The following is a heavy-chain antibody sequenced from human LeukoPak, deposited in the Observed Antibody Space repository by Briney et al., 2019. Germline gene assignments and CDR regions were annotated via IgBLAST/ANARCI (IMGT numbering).Heavy chain of an antibody. J-gene: IGHJ3*02. D-gene: IGHD3-3*01. CDR1: GGSFSGYY. CDR3: ARGRYYDFWSGYSDAFDI. CDR2: INHSGST. V-gene: IGHV4-34*01. Sequence: KPSETLSLTCAVYGGSFSGYYWSWIRQPPGKGLEWIGEINHSGSTNYNPSLKGRVTISVDTSKNQFSLKLSSVTAADTAVYYCARGRYYDFWSGYSDAFDIWGQGTMVTVSS.